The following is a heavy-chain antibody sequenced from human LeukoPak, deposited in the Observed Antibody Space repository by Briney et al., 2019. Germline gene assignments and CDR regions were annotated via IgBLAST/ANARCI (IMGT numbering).Heavy chain of an antibody. J-gene: IGHJ4*02. CDR3: AKPLVAGSDY. V-gene: IGHV3-23*01. CDR1: GVTFSSYA. CDR2: ISGSGGST. D-gene: IGHD6-19*01. Sequence: GGSLRLSCAASGVTFSSYAMIWVRQPPGKGLEWVSAISGSGGSTYYADSVKGRFTISRDNSKNTLYLQMNSLRAEDTAVYYCAKPLVAGSDYWGQGTLVTVSS.